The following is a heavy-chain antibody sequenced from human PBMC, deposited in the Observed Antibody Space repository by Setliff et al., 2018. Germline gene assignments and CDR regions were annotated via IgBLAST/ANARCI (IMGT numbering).Heavy chain of an antibody. J-gene: IGHJ4*02. CDR3: ARDRRDRYSSGWYPSH. CDR1: GYTFTSYG. V-gene: IGHV1-18*01. D-gene: IGHD6-19*01. CDR2: ISTYNGDT. Sequence: GASVKVSCKASGYTFTSYGISWVRQAPGQGLEWMGWISTYNGDTDYAQKLQDRLTMTTDTSTSTVYMELRSLRSDDTAVYYCARDRRDRYSSGWYPSHWGQGTLVTVSS.